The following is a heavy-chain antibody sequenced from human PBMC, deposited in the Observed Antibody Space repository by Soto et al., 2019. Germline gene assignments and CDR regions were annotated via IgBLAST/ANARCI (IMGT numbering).Heavy chain of an antibody. J-gene: IGHJ4*02. CDR2: ISYNGNSK. D-gene: IGHD1-26*01. V-gene: IGHV3-30*18. CDR1: GFTFNKYG. Sequence: QVQLVESGGGVVQPGRSLRLSCAASGFTFNKYGIHWVRQAPGKGLEWVAVISYNGNSKYFSDSVKGRFTISRDNSENTVFLQMNSLRPEDSAVYYCAKDRLDFVIVGDLDHWGQGTLLTVSS. CDR3: AKDRLDFVIVGDLDH.